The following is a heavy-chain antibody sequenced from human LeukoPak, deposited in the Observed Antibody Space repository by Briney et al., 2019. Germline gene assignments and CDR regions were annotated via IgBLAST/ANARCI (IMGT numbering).Heavy chain of an antibody. CDR1: GYSISSGYY. CDR3: ARDVALSTYHFDSSGLLDY. V-gene: IGHV4-38-2*02. Sequence: SETLSLTCTVSGYSISSGYYWGWIRQPPGKGLEWIASIYHSGSTYYNPSLKSRVTISVDTSKNQFSLKLNSVTAADTAVYYCARDVALSTYHFDSSGLLDYWGQGTLVTVSS. CDR2: IYHSGST. D-gene: IGHD3-22*01. J-gene: IGHJ4*02.